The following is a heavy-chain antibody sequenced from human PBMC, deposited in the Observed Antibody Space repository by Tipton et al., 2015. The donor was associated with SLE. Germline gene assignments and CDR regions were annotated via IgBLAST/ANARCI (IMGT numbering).Heavy chain of an antibody. Sequence: TLSLTCSVSGGSISGTNYYWDWIRQPPGRGPVRIGRITNKCNTYYIPPLQSRVPMSVDTSKNHFSLKLSSVTASDTAVYYCARHDTNYGRNWFDPWGQGTLVTVSS. CDR3: ARHDTNYGRNWFDP. D-gene: IGHD2-8*01. CDR2: ITNKCNT. CDR1: GGSISGTNYY. J-gene: IGHJ5*02. V-gene: IGHV4-39*01.